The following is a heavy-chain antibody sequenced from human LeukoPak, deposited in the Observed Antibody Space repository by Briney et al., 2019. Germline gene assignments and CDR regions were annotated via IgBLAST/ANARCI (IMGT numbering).Heavy chain of an antibody. CDR1: GFTFSSYA. Sequence: GGSLRLSCAASGFTFSSYAMSWVRQAPGKGLEWVSAISGSGGSTYYADSVKGRFTLSRDNSKNTLYLQMNSLRAEDTAVYYCAKDPRSEKEAYYFDYWGQGTLVTVSS. V-gene: IGHV3-23*01. J-gene: IGHJ4*02. CDR2: ISGSGGST. D-gene: IGHD6-19*01. CDR3: AKDPRSEKEAYYFDY.